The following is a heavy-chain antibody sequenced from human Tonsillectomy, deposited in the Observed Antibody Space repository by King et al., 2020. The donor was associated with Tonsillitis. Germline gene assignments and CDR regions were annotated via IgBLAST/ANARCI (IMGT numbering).Heavy chain of an antibody. CDR2: ISAYNGNT. CDR1: GYTFTNYV. V-gene: IGHV1-18*04. CDR3: AREQRGVAGWGWFDP. D-gene: IGHD6-19*01. J-gene: IGHJ5*02. Sequence: VQLVESGAEVKKPGASVKVSCKASGYTFTNYVICWVRQAPGQGLEWMGWISAYNGNTNYAQNLQGRVTMTTDTSTSTAYMELRSLRSDDTAVYYCAREQRGVAGWGWFDPWGQGTLVTVSS.